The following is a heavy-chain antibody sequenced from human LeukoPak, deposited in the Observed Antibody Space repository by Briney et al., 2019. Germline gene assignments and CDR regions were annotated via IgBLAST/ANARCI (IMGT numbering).Heavy chain of an antibody. CDR3: ARERETTLVLDAFDI. V-gene: IGHV3-66*01. CDR1: GFTVSSND. CDR2: IYSGGST. J-gene: IGHJ3*02. Sequence: AGGSLRLSCTASGFTVSSNDMNWVRQAPGKGLEWVSVIYSGGSTYYADSVKGRFTTSRDISKNTLYLQMNSLRAEDTAVYYCARERETTLVLDAFDIWGQGTTVTVSS. D-gene: IGHD4-11*01.